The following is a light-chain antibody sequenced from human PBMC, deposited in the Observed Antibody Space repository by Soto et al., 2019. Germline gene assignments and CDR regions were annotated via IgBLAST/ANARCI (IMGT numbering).Light chain of an antibody. CDR2: TDN. V-gene: IGLV1-44*01. Sequence: QSVLTQPPSASGTPGQRVTISCSGSNSNIGSHTVNWYQQLPGTAPKLLIYTDNQRPSGVPDRFSDSKSGTSASLAISGLQSEDEADYYCAAWDDSLQSWVFGGGTQVTVL. CDR3: AAWDDSLQSWV. CDR1: NSNIGSHT. J-gene: IGLJ3*02.